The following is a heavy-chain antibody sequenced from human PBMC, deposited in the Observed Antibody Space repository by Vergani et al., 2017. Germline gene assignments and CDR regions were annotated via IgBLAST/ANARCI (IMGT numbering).Heavy chain of an antibody. V-gene: IGHV4-39*07. CDR2: IYYGGST. CDR3: ASFSGYPGVGY. D-gene: IGHD5-12*01. CDR1: GGSISSSSYY. J-gene: IGHJ4*02. Sequence: QLQLQESGPGLVKPSETLSLTCTVSGGSISSSSYYWGWIRQPPGKGLEWIGSIYYGGSTYYNPSLKSRVTISVDTSKNQFSLKLSSVTAADTAVYYCASFSGYPGVGYWGQGTLVTVSS.